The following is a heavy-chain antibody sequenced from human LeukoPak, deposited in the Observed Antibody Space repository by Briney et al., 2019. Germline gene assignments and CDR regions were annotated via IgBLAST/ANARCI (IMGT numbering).Heavy chain of an antibody. CDR3: AKDAAVAGWFDY. J-gene: IGHJ4*02. D-gene: IGHD6-19*01. Sequence: PGGSLRLSCAASGFTFSSYGMHWVRQAPGKGLEWVAFIRYDGSNKYYAGSVKGRFTISRDNSKNTLYLQMNSLRAEDTAVYYCAKDAAVAGWFDYWGQGTLVTVSS. CDR2: IRYDGSNK. CDR1: GFTFSSYG. V-gene: IGHV3-30*02.